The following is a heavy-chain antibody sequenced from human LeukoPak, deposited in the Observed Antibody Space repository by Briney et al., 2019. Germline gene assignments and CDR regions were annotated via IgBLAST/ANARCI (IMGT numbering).Heavy chain of an antibody. J-gene: IGHJ1*01. D-gene: IGHD3-22*01. CDR3: ARGLTRRSSGYFPLAEYFQH. CDR2: INPSGGST. V-gene: IGHV1-46*01. Sequence: ALVKVSCKASGYTFSSYGITWVRQAPGQGLEWMGIINPSGGSTSYAQKFQGRVTMTRDTSTSTVYKELSSLRSEDTAVYYCARGLTRRSSGYFPLAEYFQHWGQGTLVTVSS. CDR1: GYTFSSYG.